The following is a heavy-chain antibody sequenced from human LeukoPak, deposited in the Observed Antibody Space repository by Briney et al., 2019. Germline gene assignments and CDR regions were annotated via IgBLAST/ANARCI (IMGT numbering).Heavy chain of an antibody. J-gene: IGHJ4*02. D-gene: IGHD2-2*01. CDR2: ISGSGGRP. Sequence: GGSLRLSCAASGFSFSSCAMSWVRQAPGKGLGWVSAISGSGGRPYYADSVKGRFTISRDNSKNTLYLQMNSLRAEDTAVYYCARHPEPGYCSSTSCHESYFDYWGQGTLVTVSS. CDR3: ARHPEPGYCSSTSCHESYFDY. CDR1: GFSFSSCA. V-gene: IGHV3-23*01.